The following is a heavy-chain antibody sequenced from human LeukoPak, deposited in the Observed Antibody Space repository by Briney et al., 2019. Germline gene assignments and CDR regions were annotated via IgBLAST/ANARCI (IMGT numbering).Heavy chain of an antibody. Sequence: ASVKVSCKASGGTFSSYAISWVRQAPGQGLEWMGGIIPIFGTANYAPKFQGRVTITTDESTSTAYMELSSLRSEDTAVYYCARERGDYYDSSGYYYWGQGTLVTVSS. V-gene: IGHV1-69*05. CDR3: ARERGDYYDSSGYYY. D-gene: IGHD3-22*01. CDR2: IIPIFGTA. CDR1: GGTFSSYA. J-gene: IGHJ4*02.